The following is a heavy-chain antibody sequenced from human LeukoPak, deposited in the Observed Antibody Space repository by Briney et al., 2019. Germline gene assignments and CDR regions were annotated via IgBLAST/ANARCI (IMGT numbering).Heavy chain of an antibody. Sequence: SQTLSLTCTVSGGSISSGSYYWSWIRQPAGKGLEWIGRIYTSGSTNYNPSLKSRVTISVDTSKNQFSLKLSSVTAADTAVYYCARGFIEFRGVVTHYYYYYYMDVWGKGTTVTISS. CDR1: GGSISSGSYY. J-gene: IGHJ6*03. CDR3: ARGFIEFRGVVTHYYYYYYMDV. V-gene: IGHV4-61*02. CDR2: IYTSGST. D-gene: IGHD3-3*01.